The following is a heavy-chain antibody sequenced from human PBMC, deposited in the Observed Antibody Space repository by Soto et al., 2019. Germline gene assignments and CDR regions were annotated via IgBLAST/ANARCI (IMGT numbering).Heavy chain of an antibody. CDR2: INSDGSST. V-gene: IGHV3-74*01. D-gene: IGHD2-15*01. J-gene: IGHJ4*02. Sequence: GGSLRLSCAASGFTFSSYWMHWVRQAPGKGLVWVSRINSDGSSTSYADSVKGRFTISRDNAKNTLYLQMNSLRAEDTAVYYCARALYCSGGSCGFDYWGQGTLVTVSS. CDR3: ARALYCSGGSCGFDY. CDR1: GFTFSSYW.